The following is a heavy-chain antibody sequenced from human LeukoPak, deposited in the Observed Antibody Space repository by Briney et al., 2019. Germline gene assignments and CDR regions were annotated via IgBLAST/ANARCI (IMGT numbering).Heavy chain of an antibody. Sequence: PSETLSLTCTVSGDSISNNCWTWIRQPAGKGLEWIGHIFTSGSTRSTNSNPSLKSRVTMSVDTSKNQFSLKLSSVTAADTAVYYCARGDPAAGQNAAGSDYWGQGTLVTVSS. CDR3: ARGDPAAGQNAAGSDY. V-gene: IGHV4-4*07. D-gene: IGHD6-13*01. CDR1: GDSISNNC. CDR2: IFTSGSTRST. J-gene: IGHJ4*02.